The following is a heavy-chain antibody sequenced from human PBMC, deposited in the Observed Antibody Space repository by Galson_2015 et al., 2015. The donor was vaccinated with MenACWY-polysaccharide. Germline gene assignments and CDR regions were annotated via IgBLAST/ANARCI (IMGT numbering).Heavy chain of an antibody. CDR1: GFTFGDYA. CDR2: ISGNGDHT. D-gene: IGHD5-18*01. J-gene: IGHJ4*02. CDR3: AKDERDTGQPQCLDS. Sequence: SLRLSCAAPGFTFGDYAVHWVRRTPGKGLEWVALISGNGDHTYYTDSVKGRFTISRDNSRNSLFLQMSSLRSEDTALYYCAKDERDTGQPQCLDSWGQGTLVTVSS. V-gene: IGHV3-43*02.